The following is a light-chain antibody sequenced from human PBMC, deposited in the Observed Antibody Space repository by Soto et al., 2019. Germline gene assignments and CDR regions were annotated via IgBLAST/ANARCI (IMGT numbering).Light chain of an antibody. CDR2: DVN. Sequence: QSVLTQPASVSGSTGQSITISCTGTSSDIGAYNYVSWYQQHPGKAPKLMICDVNIRPSGVSNRFSGSKSGNTASLTISGLQAEDEADYYCTSWTTSTTMIFSGGTKLTVL. CDR3: TSWTTSTTMI. CDR1: SSDIGAYNY. J-gene: IGLJ2*01. V-gene: IGLV2-14*03.